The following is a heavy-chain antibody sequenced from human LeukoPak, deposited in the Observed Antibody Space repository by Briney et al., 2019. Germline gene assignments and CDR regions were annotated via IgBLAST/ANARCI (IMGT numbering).Heavy chain of an antibody. Sequence: ETLSLTCTVSGGSISSYYWSWVRQAPGKGLEWVSAISGSGGSTYYADSVKGRFTISRDNSKNTLYLQMNSLRAEDTAVYYCAKATYYDYVWGSYRLAPLDYWGQGTLVTVSS. CDR3: AKATYYDYVWGSYRLAPLDY. V-gene: IGHV3-23*01. J-gene: IGHJ4*02. CDR2: ISGSGGST. D-gene: IGHD3-16*02. CDR1: GGSISSYY.